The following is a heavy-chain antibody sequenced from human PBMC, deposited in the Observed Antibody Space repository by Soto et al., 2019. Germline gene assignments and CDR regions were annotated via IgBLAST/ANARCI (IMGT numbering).Heavy chain of an antibody. CDR3: VKGGGVAPQKLGF. V-gene: IGHV3-30*18. CDR2: ISSDGSDK. Sequence: QVQLVESGGGVVQPGRSLRLSCAASGFSFSNCGMHWVRQAPGKGLEWVAAISSDGSDKYYSESVKGRFTISRDNSKNRFFLEMNSLRGEERGGVYCVKGGGVAPQKLGFWGPGTLVTV. D-gene: IGHD2-15*01. CDR1: GFSFSNCG. J-gene: IGHJ4*02.